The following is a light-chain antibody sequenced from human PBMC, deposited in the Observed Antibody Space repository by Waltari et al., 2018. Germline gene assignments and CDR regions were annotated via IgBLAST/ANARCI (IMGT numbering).Light chain of an antibody. CDR3: QAWDSSTASYV. V-gene: IGLV3-1*01. J-gene: IGLJ1*01. CDR1: KLGDKY. CDR2: QDS. Sequence: SYELTQPPSVSVSPGQTASITCSGDKLGDKYACWYQQKPGQSPVLRIYQDSKRPSGIPERFSGSNSGNTATLTISGTQAMDEADYYCQAWDSSTASYVFGTGTKVTVL.